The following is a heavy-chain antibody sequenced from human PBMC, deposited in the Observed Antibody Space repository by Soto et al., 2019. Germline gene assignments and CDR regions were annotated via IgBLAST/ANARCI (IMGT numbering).Heavy chain of an antibody. CDR3: ARVRDYGEDY. D-gene: IGHD4-17*01. CDR2: ISSNGGST. Sequence: EVQLVESGGGLVQPGGSLRLFWAASGFTFSSYAMHWVRQAPGKGLEYVSAISSNGGSTYYANSVKGRFTISRDNSKNTLYLQMGSLRAEDMAVYYCARVRDYGEDYWGQGTLVTVSS. J-gene: IGHJ4*02. CDR1: GFTFSSYA. V-gene: IGHV3-64*01.